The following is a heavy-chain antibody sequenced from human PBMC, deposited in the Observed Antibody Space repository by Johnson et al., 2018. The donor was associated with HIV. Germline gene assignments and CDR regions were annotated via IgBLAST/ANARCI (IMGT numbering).Heavy chain of an antibody. Sequence: QVQLVESGGGLVKPGGSMRLSCGASGFAFRDYYMNWMRQAPGKGLAWVAVISYDGSNKYQADSVKGRFTISRDNSKNTLYLQMNSLRAEDTAVYYCARDKGTNFSGWYRESDAFDIWGQGTMVTVSS. D-gene: IGHD6-19*01. CDR3: ARDKGTNFSGWYRESDAFDI. CDR1: GFAFRDYY. V-gene: IGHV3-30*04. CDR2: ISYDGSNK. J-gene: IGHJ3*02.